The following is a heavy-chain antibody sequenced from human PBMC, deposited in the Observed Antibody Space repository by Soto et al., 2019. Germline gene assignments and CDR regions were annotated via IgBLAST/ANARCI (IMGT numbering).Heavy chain of an antibody. CDR2: ISAYNGNT. V-gene: IGHV1-18*04. Sequence: QVQLVQSGAEVKKPGASVKVSCKASGYTFTSYGISWVRQAPGQGLEWMGWISAYNGNTNYAQKLQGRVTMTTDTSTSTAYMELRSLRSDDTAVYYCARLVKIAVAGTEGWFDHWGQGTLVTVSS. J-gene: IGHJ5*02. CDR3: ARLVKIAVAGTEGWFDH. D-gene: IGHD6-19*01. CDR1: GYTFTSYG.